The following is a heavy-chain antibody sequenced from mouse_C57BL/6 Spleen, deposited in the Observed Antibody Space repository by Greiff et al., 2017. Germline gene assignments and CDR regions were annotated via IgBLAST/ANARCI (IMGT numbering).Heavy chain of an antibody. J-gene: IGHJ2*01. Sequence: EVKLVESGGGLVQPGGSLSLSCAASGFTFTDYYMSWVRQPPGKALEWLGFIRNKANGYTTEYSASVKGRFTISRDNSQSILYLQMNALRAEDSATYYCARFPLAHYFDYWGQGTTLTVSS. CDR1: GFTFTDYY. CDR3: ARFPLAHYFDY. V-gene: IGHV7-3*01. D-gene: IGHD3-1*01. CDR2: IRNKANGYTT.